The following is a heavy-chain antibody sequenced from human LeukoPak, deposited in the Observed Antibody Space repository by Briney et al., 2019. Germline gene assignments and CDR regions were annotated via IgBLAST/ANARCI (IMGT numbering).Heavy chain of an antibody. CDR2: IWYDGSNK. CDR1: GFTFSSYG. J-gene: IGHJ4*02. D-gene: IGHD2-15*01. Sequence: GGSLRLSCAASGFTFSSYGMHWVRQAPGKGLEWVAVIWYDGSNKYYADSVKGRFTISRDNSKNTLYLQMSSLRAEDTAVYYCARDLLEYYFDYWGQGTLVTVSS. CDR3: ARDLLEYYFDY. V-gene: IGHV3-33*01.